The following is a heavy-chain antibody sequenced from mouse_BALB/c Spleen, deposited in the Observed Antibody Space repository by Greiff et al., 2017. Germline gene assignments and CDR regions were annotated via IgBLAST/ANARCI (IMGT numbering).Heavy chain of an antibody. CDR2: ISSGSSTI. CDR3: ARLRLRGYAMDY. V-gene: IGHV5-17*02. CDR1: GFTFSSFG. D-gene: IGHD1-2*01. Sequence: EVQRVESGGGLVQPGGSRKLSCAASGFTFSSFGMHWVRQAPEKGLEWVAYISSGSSTIYYADTVKGRFTISRENPKNTLFLQMTSLRSEDTAMYYCARLRLRGYAMDYWGQGTSVTVSS. J-gene: IGHJ4*01.